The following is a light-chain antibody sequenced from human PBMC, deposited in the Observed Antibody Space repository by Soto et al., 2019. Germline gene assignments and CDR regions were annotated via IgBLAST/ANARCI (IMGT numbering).Light chain of an antibody. CDR1: SSNIGSNT. J-gene: IGLJ1*01. CDR3: AACDDSCYV. V-gene: IGLV1-44*01. CDR2: SNN. Sequence: QSVLTQPPSASGTPGQRVTISCSGSSSNIGSNTVNWYQQLPGTAPKLLIYSNNQRPSGVPDRFSGSKSGTSASLAISGLHSEDEAVYYCAACDDSCYVFGTWTKRTVL.